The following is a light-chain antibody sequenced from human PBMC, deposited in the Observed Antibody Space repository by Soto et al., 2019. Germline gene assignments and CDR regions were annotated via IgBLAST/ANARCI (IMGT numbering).Light chain of an antibody. Sequence: DIQMTQSPSSLSASVGDRVTITCRASQGISNYLAWYQQKPGKVPKLLIYAASTLESGVPSRFSGSGSGTDFTLTISSLQPEDVATYYCQKYNSAPPLTFGGGTKVEIK. V-gene: IGKV1-27*01. CDR2: AAS. CDR3: QKYNSAPPLT. CDR1: QGISNY. J-gene: IGKJ4*01.